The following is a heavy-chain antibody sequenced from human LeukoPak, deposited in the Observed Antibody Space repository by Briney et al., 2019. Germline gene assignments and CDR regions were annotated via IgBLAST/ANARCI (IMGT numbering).Heavy chain of an antibody. J-gene: IGHJ3*02. CDR1: EYTLTELS. CDR2: FDPEDGEI. V-gene: IGHV1-24*01. D-gene: IGHD1-26*01. CDR3: AADRGDYSGSYWTAFDI. Sequence: EASVEVSCKVSEYTLTELSMHWVRQAPGKGLEWLGGFDPEDGEIIYAQKFQGRVTMSDDTSTDTAYMELGSLRSDDTAVYYCAADRGDYSGSYWTAFDIWGQGTMVTVSS.